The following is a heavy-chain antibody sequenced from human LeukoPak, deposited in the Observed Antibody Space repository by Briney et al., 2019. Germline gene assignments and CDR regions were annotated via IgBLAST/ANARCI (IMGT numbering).Heavy chain of an antibody. D-gene: IGHD6-13*01. CDR1: GGSCNSYY. CDR2: THFNGEI. V-gene: IGHV4-59*01. Sequence: PSETLSLTCTVPGGSCNSYYWSWIRQPPGKGLEWFGYTHFNGEIKYNPSLKSRVSISVDTSKNQFSLKLSSVTAVDTAVYYCARDKGSSNPSGRGRFDPWGQGTLVTVSS. J-gene: IGHJ5*02. CDR3: ARDKGSSNPSGRGRFDP.